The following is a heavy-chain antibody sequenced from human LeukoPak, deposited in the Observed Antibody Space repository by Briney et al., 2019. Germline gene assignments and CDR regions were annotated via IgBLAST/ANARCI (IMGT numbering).Heavy chain of an antibody. CDR1: GYTLTELS. Sequence: GASAKVSCKVSGYTLTELSMHWVRQAPGKGLEWMGGFDPEDGETIYAQKFQGRVTMTEDTSTDTAYMELSSLRSEDTAVYYCATIAGSEDWYFDLWGRGTLVTVSS. V-gene: IGHV1-24*01. J-gene: IGHJ2*01. CDR2: FDPEDGET. CDR3: ATIAGSEDWYFDL. D-gene: IGHD2-15*01.